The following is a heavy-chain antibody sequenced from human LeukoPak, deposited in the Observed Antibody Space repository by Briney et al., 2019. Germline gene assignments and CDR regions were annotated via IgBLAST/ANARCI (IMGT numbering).Heavy chain of an antibody. CDR3: ARSPNAFDI. V-gene: IGHV4-34*01. CDR2: INHSGST. Sequence: GSLRLSCTASGFTFSSYWMSWVRQAPGKGLEWIGEINHSGSTNYNPSLRSRVTISVDTSKNQFSLKLSSVTAADTAVYYCARSPNAFDIWGQGTMVTVSS. CDR1: GFTFSSYW. J-gene: IGHJ3*02.